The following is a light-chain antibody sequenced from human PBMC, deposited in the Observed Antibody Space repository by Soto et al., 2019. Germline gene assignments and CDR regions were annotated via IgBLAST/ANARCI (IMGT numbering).Light chain of an antibody. CDR1: ISDIGSHNY. CDR2: EVH. J-gene: IGLJ1*01. Sequence: HCVLTQPASVSGYPGGAITVSCSGIISDIGSHNYVSWYRQYPGEAPKLSIYEVHYRPSGVSSRFSGSKSGNTASLTISGVHSADEADYYCASFFPTTPSELFGNGKKVAV. CDR3: ASFFPTTPSEL. V-gene: IGLV2-14*01.